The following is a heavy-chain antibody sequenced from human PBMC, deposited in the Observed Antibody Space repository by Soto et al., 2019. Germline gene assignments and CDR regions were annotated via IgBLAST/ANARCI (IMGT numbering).Heavy chain of an antibody. J-gene: IGHJ6*02. CDR1: GYTFTSYD. D-gene: IGHD4-17*01. V-gene: IGHV1-8*01. CDR2: MNPNSGNT. Sequence: ASVKVSCKASGYTFTSYDINWVRQATGQGLEWMGWMNPNSGNTGYAQKFQGRVTMTTDTSTSTAYMELRSLRSDDTAVYYCARSHDYGDYGMDVWGQGTTVTVSS. CDR3: ARSHDYGDYGMDV.